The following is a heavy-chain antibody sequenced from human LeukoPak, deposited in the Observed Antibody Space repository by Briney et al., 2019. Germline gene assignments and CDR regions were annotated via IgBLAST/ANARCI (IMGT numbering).Heavy chain of an antibody. Sequence: GGSLRLSCAVSGFSLSINSMCWVRQAPGKGLEWVSGISRDGDKTYYVESVEGRFTISRDTSKNTLYLQMDTLRVEDTATYYCAKEEVPNDYWGQGTLVTVSS. CDR3: AKEEVPNDY. D-gene: IGHD2-2*01. J-gene: IGHJ4*02. CDR1: GFSLSINS. CDR2: ISRDGDKT. V-gene: IGHV3-23*01.